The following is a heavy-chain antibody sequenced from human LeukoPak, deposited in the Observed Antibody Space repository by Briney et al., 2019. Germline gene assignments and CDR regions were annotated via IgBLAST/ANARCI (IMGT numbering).Heavy chain of an antibody. D-gene: IGHD1-14*01. V-gene: IGHV3-7*05. J-gene: IGHJ4*02. CDR1: GFTVSSNY. Sequence: GSLKISCAASGFTVSSNYMSWVRQAPGKDLEWVASTKDDGSQFYYADSVKGRFTISRDNAKNSLYLQMSSLRAEDTAVYYCVKVNLPFSNNMIFDDWGQGTLVTVAS. CDR3: VKVNLPFSNNMIFDD. CDR2: TKDDGSQF.